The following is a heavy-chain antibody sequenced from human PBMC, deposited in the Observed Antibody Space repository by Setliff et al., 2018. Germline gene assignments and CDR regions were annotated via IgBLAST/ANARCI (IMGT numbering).Heavy chain of an antibody. CDR2: INAGNGDT. D-gene: IGHD2-2*02. J-gene: IGHJ4*02. V-gene: IGHV1-3*01. CDR1: GYTFTNYA. CDR3: VRGSGPWVVVAIPFDR. Sequence: ASVKVSCKASGYTFTNYAIHWVRQAPGQRLEWMGWINAGNGDTEYSQDFQGRVTITRDTSTGTAYMELRSLRPDDTAVYYCVRGSGPWVVVAIPFDRWGQGTLVTVSS.